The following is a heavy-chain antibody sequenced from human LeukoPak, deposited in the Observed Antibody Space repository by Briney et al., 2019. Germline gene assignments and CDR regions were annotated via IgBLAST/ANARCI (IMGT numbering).Heavy chain of an antibody. V-gene: IGHV3-64*05. J-gene: IGHJ4*02. CDR2: ISSSGGTT. CDR3: VKGGRIIAAPIDY. D-gene: IGHD6-13*01. Sequence: GGSLRLSCSASGFTFSSYAMHWVRQPPGKGLEYVSAISSSGGTTYSADSVKGRFTISRDNSKNSLYVQMSSLRVEDTAVYYCVKGGRIIAAPIDYWGQGTLVTVSS. CDR1: GFTFSSYA.